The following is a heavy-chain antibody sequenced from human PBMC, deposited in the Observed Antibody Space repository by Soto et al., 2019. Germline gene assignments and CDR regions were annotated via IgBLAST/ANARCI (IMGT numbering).Heavy chain of an antibody. CDR2: ISGGGDTT. V-gene: IGHV3-23*01. CDR1: GLTFNNYA. J-gene: IGHJ4*02. Sequence: EVQLLESGGGLVQPGGSLRLSCQASGLTFNNYALTWVRKAPGKGLEWVSAISGGGDTTSYADSVKGRFTVSRDGSKNTLYLQMSSLRAEDTALYYCAKGRGGSGSLTPRVDFWGQGTLVTVSS. CDR3: AKGRGGSGSLTPRVDF. D-gene: IGHD3-10*01.